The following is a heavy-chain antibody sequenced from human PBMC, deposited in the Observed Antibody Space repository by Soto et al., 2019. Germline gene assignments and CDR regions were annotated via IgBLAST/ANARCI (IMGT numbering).Heavy chain of an antibody. Sequence: QVQLVESGGGVVQPGRSLRLSCAASGFTFSRHTMHWVRQAPGKGLEWVAAISDDGSNTYYADSVKGRFTISRDNSKNTLYMKMNCLSSEDPAEHHCAREVYYVFWSGFNPPPYHFDDWCQGTLVTFPS. CDR3: AREVYYVFWSGFNPPPYHFDD. V-gene: IGHV3-30-3*01. J-gene: IGHJ4*02. D-gene: IGHD3-3*01. CDR2: ISDDGSNT. CDR1: GFTFSRHT.